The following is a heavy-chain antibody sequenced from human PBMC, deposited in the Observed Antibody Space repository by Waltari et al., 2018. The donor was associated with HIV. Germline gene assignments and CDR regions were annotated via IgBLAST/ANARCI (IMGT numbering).Heavy chain of an antibody. CDR2: INPNSGGT. Sequence: QVQLVQSGAEVKKPGASVKVSCKASGYTFTGYYMHWVRQAPGQGLEWMGRINPNSGGTNYARKFQGRVTMTRDTSISTAYMELSRLRSDDTAVYYCARVDPGTTQFDYWGQGTLVTVSS. D-gene: IGHD1-1*01. CDR1: GYTFTGYY. CDR3: ARVDPGTTQFDY. V-gene: IGHV1-2*06. J-gene: IGHJ4*02.